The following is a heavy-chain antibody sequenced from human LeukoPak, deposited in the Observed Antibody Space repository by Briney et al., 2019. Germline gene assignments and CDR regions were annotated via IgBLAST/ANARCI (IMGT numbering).Heavy chain of an antibody. V-gene: IGHV3-30*02. D-gene: IGHD6-13*01. CDR2: IRYDGSNK. CDR1: GFTFSSYG. CDR3: AKGFGLAAVGIGGY. Sequence: PGGSLRLSCAASGFTFSSYGMHWVRQAPGKGLEWVAFIRYDGSNKYYADSVKGRFTICRDNSKNTLYLQMNSLRAEDTAVYYCAKGFGLAAVGIGGYWGQGTLVTVSS. J-gene: IGHJ4*02.